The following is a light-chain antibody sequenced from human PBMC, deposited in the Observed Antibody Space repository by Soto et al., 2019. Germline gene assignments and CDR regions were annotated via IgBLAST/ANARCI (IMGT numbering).Light chain of an antibody. CDR2: DAT. CDR1: QTLKSY. Sequence: DIQMTQSTSSLSASVGDRVTITCRASQTLKSYLNWYQHKPGKAPNLLIHDATTLHTGVPSRFSGSGSGTDFTLTISSRQPEDFATYYCQQSFVTPRTFGQGTKVDIK. J-gene: IGKJ1*01. CDR3: QQSFVTPRT. V-gene: IGKV1-39*01.